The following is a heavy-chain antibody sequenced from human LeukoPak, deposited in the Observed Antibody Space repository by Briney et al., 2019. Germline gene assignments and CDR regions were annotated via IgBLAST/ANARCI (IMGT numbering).Heavy chain of an antibody. Sequence: PGRSLKLSCVASGFKFDDYAMHWVRQVPGKGLEWVSSINWNSARIAYADSVKGRFRISRDNAESSVYLEMNSLRLEDRALYHCVKGGLRGMIGPADFLAFWGQGTMVTVSS. CDR1: GFKFDDYA. CDR3: VKGGLRGMIGPADFLAF. V-gene: IGHV3-9*01. J-gene: IGHJ3*01. CDR2: INWNSARI. D-gene: IGHD2-15*01.